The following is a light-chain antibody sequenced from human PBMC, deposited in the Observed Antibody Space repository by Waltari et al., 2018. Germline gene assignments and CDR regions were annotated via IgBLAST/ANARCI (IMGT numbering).Light chain of an antibody. J-gene: IGLJ3*02. CDR1: SGSVPTTYY. CDR2: DTN. V-gene: IGLV8-61*01. CDR3: VLSMGSGIWV. Sequence: QTVVTQEPSLSVSPGGTVTLTCGLSSGSVPTTYYHSWYQQAPGQSPSTLLFDTNTRSSGVPDRFSGSILDNKAALTITGAQADDESDYYCVLSMGSGIWVFGGGTKLTVL.